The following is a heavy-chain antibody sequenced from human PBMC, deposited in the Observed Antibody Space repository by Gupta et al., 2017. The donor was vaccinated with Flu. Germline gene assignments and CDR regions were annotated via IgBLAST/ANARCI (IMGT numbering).Heavy chain of an antibody. CDR2: ISFDGSNK. V-gene: IGHV3-33*01. D-gene: IGHD3-16*01. J-gene: IGHJ4*02. CDR3: ARRTAGRPSPWGVDS. Sequence: VRQAPGKGLEWVAVISFDGSNKYYADSVKGRFTISRDNSKNTLYLQMNSLRAEDTALYYCARRTAGRPSPWGVDSWGQGTLGTVSS.